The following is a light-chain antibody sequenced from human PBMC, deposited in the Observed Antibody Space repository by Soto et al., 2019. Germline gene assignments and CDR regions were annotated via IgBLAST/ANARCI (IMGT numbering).Light chain of an antibody. J-gene: IGLJ2*01. CDR2: DNS. Sequence: QSVLTQPPSVSGAPGQRVTISCTGSSSNIGADYDVHWYQHLPGTAPKLLIYDNSNRPSGVPDRFSGSKYGTSASLAIPGVQAEDDAEYYCKTYDSSLSGSVVFGGGTKLTVL. CDR1: SSNIGADYD. CDR3: KTYDSSLSGSVV. V-gene: IGLV1-40*01.